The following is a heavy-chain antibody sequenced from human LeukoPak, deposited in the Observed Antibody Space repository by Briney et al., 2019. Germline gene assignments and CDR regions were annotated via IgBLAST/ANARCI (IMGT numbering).Heavy chain of an antibody. CDR2: ISSSSSYI. CDR3: ARDLQLLWFGELLNGMDV. J-gene: IGHJ6*02. D-gene: IGHD3-10*01. V-gene: IGHV3-21*01. Sequence: GGSLRLSCAASGFTFSSYSMNWVRQAPGKGLEWVSSISSSSSYIYYADSVKGRFTISRDNAKNSLYLQMNSLRAEDTAVYYCARDLQLLWFGELLNGMDVWGQGTTVTVSS. CDR1: GFTFSSYS.